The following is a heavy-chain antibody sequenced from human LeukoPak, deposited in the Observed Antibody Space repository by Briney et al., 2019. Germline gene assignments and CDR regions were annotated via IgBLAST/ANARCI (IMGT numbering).Heavy chain of an antibody. CDR3: GRGGGGYDFDY. CDR1: GGSFSGYY. J-gene: IGHJ4*02. CDR2: INHSGST. Sequence: SETLSLTCAVYGGSFSGYYWSWIRQPPGKGLEWIGEINHSGSTNYNPSLKSRVTISVDTSKNQFPLKLSSVPAADKAVYYCGRGGGGYDFDYWGERSPVTVSS. D-gene: IGHD6-25*01. V-gene: IGHV4-34*01.